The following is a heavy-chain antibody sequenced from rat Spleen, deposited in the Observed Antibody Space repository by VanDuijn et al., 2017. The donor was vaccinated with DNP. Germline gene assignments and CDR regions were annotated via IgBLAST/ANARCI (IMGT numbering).Heavy chain of an antibody. D-gene: IGHD3-1*01. V-gene: IGHV3-1*01. CDR2: INYGGTT. Sequence: EVQLQESGPGLVKPSQSLSLTCSVTGYSITSNYWAWIRQFPGNKMEWMGYINYGGTTGHNPSLRSRISITRDTSKNQFFLQLSSLTTEDTATYYFARARHKSPDWYSDFWGPGTMGTVSS. CDR3: ARARHKSPDWYSDF. J-gene: IGHJ1*01. CDR1: GYSITSNY.